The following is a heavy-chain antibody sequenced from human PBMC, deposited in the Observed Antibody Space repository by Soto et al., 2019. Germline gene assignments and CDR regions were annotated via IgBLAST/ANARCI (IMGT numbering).Heavy chain of an antibody. CDR3: ARGRGYCSSNNCYDFDY. Sequence: SETLSLTCTVAGGSISSYYWSWIRQPPGKGLEWIGYIYYSGSTNYNPSLKSRVTISVDTSISTAYLQWSSLKASDTAMYYCARGRGYCSSNNCYDFDYWGQGALVTVSS. D-gene: IGHD2-2*01. V-gene: IGHV4-59*12. J-gene: IGHJ4*02. CDR1: GGSISSYY. CDR2: IYYSGST.